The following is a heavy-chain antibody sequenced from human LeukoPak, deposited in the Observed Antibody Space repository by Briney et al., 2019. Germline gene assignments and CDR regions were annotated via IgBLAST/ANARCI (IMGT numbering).Heavy chain of an antibody. J-gene: IGHJ5*02. CDR2: IKQDGSEK. D-gene: IGHD5-18*01. CDR3: VRDWPGDSYGADP. CDR1: GFILSNYW. V-gene: IGHV3-7*01. Sequence: PGGSLRLSCAASGFILSNYWMNWVRQAPGKGLEWVANIKQDGSEKYYVDSVKGRFTISRDNAKNSLYLQMNSLRAEDTAVYYCVRDWPGDSYGADPWGQETLVTVSS.